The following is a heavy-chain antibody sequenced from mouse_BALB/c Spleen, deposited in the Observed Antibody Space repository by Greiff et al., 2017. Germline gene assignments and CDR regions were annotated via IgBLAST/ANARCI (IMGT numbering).Heavy chain of an antibody. CDR1: GFTFSSYA. Sequence: EVKLVESGGGLVKPGGSLKLSCAASGFTFSSYAMSWVRQTPEKRLEWVASISSGGSTYYPDSVKGRFTISRDNARNILYLQMSSLRSEDTAMYYCAREWMGGFAYWGQGTLVTVSA. D-gene: IGHD1-3*01. CDR2: ISSGGST. CDR3: AREWMGGFAY. J-gene: IGHJ3*01. V-gene: IGHV5-6-5*01.